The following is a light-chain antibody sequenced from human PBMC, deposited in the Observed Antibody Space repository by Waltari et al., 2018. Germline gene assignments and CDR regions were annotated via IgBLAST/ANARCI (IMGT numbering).Light chain of an antibody. CDR1: SEHSSYA. J-gene: IGLJ2*01. CDR3: QTWGTGIHGA. V-gene: IGLV4-69*01. Sequence: QLVLTQSPSASASLGASVKLTCTLSSEHSSYAIAWHQQQPEKGPRYLMKLNSDGSHNKGDGIPERFSGSSSGADRYLTISSLQSEDEADYYCQTWGTGIHGAFGGGTKLTVL. CDR2: LNSDGSH.